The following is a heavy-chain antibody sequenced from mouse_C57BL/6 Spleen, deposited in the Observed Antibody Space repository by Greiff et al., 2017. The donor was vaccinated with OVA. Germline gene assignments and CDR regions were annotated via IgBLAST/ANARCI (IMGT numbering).Heavy chain of an antibody. Sequence: QVQLQQPGAELVKPGASVKLSCKASGYTFTSYWMQWVKQRPGQGLEWIGEIDPSASYTNYNQKFKGKATLTVETSSSTAYMQLSSLTSEDSAVYYCARWRGSAYWGQGTLVTVSA. V-gene: IGHV1-50*01. D-gene: IGHD1-1*01. J-gene: IGHJ3*01. CDR1: GYTFTSYW. CDR3: ARWRGSAY. CDR2: IDPSASYT.